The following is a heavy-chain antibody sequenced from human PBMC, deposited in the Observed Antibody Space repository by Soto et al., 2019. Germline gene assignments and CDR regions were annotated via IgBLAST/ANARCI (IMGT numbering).Heavy chain of an antibody. CDR3: ARGSGTTRDFDY. J-gene: IGHJ4*02. D-gene: IGHD1-26*01. Sequence: EVQLVQSGGGLVQPGGSLRLSCAVSGFTFSDHYMDWVRQAPGKGLEWVARSRNKPSSYTTEYAASVQGRSTISRDDSENSLYLQMNSLRSEDTAVYYCARGSGTTRDFDYWGQGTLVTVSS. V-gene: IGHV3-72*01. CDR1: GFTFSDHY. CDR2: SRNKPSSYTT.